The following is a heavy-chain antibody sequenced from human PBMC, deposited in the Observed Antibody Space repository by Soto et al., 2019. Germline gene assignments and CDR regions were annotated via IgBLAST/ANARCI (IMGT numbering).Heavy chain of an antibody. Sequence: SQTLSLTCAISGDSVSSNTAAWNWIRSSPSRGLEWLGRTYYRSNWRHDYAVSVRSRITVNPDTSKNHFSLQLNSVTPDDTTVYYCARGVAGSGFDLWGQGTLVTVSS. J-gene: IGHJ4*02. CDR2: TYYRSNWRH. CDR1: GDSVSSNTAA. V-gene: IGHV6-1*01. CDR3: ARGVAGSGFDL. D-gene: IGHD6-19*01.